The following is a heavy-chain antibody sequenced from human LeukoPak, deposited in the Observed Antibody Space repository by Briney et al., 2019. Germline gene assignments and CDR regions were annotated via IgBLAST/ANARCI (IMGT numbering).Heavy chain of an antibody. CDR2: ISGSGGST. D-gene: IGHD2-2*01. CDR1: GFTFSSYG. V-gene: IGHV3-23*01. J-gene: IGHJ3*02. Sequence: GGSLRLSCAASGFTFSSYGMSWVRQAPGKGLEWVSAISGSGGSTYYADSVKGRFTISRDNSKNTLYLQMNSLRAEDTAVYYCAKVGPTSWFHRLRENAFDIWGQGTMVTVSS. CDR3: AKVGPTSWFHRLRENAFDI.